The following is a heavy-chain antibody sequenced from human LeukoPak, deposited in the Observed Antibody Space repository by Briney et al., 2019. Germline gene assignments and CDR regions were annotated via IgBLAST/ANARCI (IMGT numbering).Heavy chain of an antibody. CDR3: ARKNGLDY. CDR2: IKQDGSEK. CDR1: GLTFSSYA. V-gene: IGHV3-7*01. Sequence: PGGSLRLSCAASGLTFSSYAMSWVRQAPGKGLEWVANIKQDGSEKYYVDSVKGRFTISRDNAKNSLYLQMNSLRAEDTAVYYCARKNGLDYWGQGTLVTVSS. J-gene: IGHJ4*02.